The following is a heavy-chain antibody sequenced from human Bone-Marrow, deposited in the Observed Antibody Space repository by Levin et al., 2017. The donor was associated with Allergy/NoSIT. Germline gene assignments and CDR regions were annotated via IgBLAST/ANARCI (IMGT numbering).Heavy chain of an antibody. CDR1: GFSFSDYE. V-gene: IGHV3-30-3*01. J-gene: IGHJ4*02. CDR2: ISPDASRK. Sequence: SGFSFSDYEIHWVRQAPGKGLEWVAVISPDASRKYYADSVKGRFTISRDNSKNTLYLQMNSLRAEDTAVYYCTTLTVASTFDYWGQGTLVTVSS. CDR3: TTLTVASTFDY. D-gene: IGHD6-19*01.